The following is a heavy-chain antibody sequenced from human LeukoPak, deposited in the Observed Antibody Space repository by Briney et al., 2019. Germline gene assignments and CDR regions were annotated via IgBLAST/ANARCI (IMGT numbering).Heavy chain of an antibody. J-gene: IGHJ4*02. CDR2: LNSDGGIT. CDR3: VREYCGGDCYTDF. V-gene: IGHV3-74*01. CDR1: GFTFSGSG. D-gene: IGHD2-21*02. Sequence: GGSLRLSCAAAGFTFSGSGMRWVRQAPGKGLEWVSRLNSDGGITSYADSVKGRFTISRDNAKNTLYLEMNSLRAEDTAVYSCVREYCGGDCYTDFWGQGTLVTVSS.